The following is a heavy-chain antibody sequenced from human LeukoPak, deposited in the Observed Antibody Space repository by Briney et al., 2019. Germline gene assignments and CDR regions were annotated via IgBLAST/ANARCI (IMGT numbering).Heavy chain of an antibody. J-gene: IGHJ5*02. Sequence: GESLKISCKGSGYSFTSYWIGWVRQMPGKGLEWMGIIYPGDSDTRYSPSFQGQVTISADKSISTAYLQWSSLKASDTAMYYCARHGGVLAATDWFDPWGQGTLVAVSS. CDR2: IYPGDSDT. V-gene: IGHV5-51*01. D-gene: IGHD2-15*01. CDR1: GYSFTSYW. CDR3: ARHGGVLAATDWFDP.